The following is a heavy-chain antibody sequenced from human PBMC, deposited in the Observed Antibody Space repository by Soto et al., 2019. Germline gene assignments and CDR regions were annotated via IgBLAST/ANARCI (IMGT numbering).Heavy chain of an antibody. Sequence: GASVKVSCKASGGTFSSYAISWVRQAPGQGLEWMGGITPIFGTANYAQKFQGRVTITADESTSTAYMELSSLRSEDTAVYYCAIGYSYGYYYYGMDVWGQGTTVTVSS. CDR1: GGTFSSYA. J-gene: IGHJ6*02. V-gene: IGHV1-69*13. D-gene: IGHD5-18*01. CDR3: AIGYSYGYYYYGMDV. CDR2: ITPIFGTA.